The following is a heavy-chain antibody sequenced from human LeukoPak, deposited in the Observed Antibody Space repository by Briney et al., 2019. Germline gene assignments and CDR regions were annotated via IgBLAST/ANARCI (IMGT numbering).Heavy chain of an antibody. CDR3: AKEVDYQKLEY. Sequence: PGGSLRLSCAASGFTFSSYAMSWVRQAPGKGLEWVSAIGGSGGRTYYADSVKGRFTISRDTSKNTLYLQMNSLRAEDTAVYYCAKEVDYQKLEYWGQGNLVTVSS. CDR1: GFTFSSYA. J-gene: IGHJ4*02. D-gene: IGHD3/OR15-3a*01. CDR2: IGGSGGRT. V-gene: IGHV3-23*01.